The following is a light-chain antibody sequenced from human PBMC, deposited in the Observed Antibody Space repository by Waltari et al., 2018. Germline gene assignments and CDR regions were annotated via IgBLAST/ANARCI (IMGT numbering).Light chain of an antibody. V-gene: IGKV1-5*03. CDR1: QSISSW. Sequence: DIQMTQSPSTLSASVGDRVTITCRASQSISSWLAWYQQKPGKAPKLLIYKASSLESGVPSRFSGSGSGTAFTLTISSLQPDDFATYYCQQYNGYSWTFGQGTKVEI. CDR2: KAS. CDR3: QQYNGYSWT. J-gene: IGKJ1*01.